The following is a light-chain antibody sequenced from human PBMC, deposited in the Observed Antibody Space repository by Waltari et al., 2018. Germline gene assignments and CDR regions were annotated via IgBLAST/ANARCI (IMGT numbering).Light chain of an antibody. CDR2: AAA. CDR3: QQSYSTPQT. CDR1: QSISSY. Sequence: DIQMTQSPSSPSASVGDRVTITCRASQSISSYLNWYQQKPGKAPKLLIYAAASLQSGVPSRFSGSGSGTDVTLTISSLQPEDFATYYCQQSYSTPQTFGQGTKVEIK. V-gene: IGKV1-39*01. J-gene: IGKJ1*01.